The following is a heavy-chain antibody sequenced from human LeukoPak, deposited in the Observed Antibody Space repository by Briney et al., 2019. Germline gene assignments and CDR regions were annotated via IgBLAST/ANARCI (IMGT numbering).Heavy chain of an antibody. D-gene: IGHD1-1*01. J-gene: IGHJ4*02. V-gene: IGHV3-11*06. CDR3: VRYPAWNGGGMDY. Sequence: GGSLRLSCAASGFTFSDYYMSWIRQAPRKGLEWVSYIGTSGTYKNYADSVKGRFTISRDNAKNSAYLQMNSLRAEDTALYYCVRYPAWNGGGMDYWGQGTLVTVSS. CDR1: GFTFSDYY. CDR2: IGTSGTYK.